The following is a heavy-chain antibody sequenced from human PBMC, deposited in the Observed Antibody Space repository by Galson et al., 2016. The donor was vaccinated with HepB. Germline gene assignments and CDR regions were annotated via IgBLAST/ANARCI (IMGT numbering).Heavy chain of an antibody. D-gene: IGHD6-19*01. V-gene: IGHV4-39*01. CDR1: GGSISSNNYY. Sequence: SETLSLTCTVSGGSISSNNYYWAWIRQPPGKGLEWIGSIYYSGNTHYNPSLNSRVTISVDTSKNQFSLRLTSVTASDTAIYYCARNNSGWYTFASWGQGTLVTVSS. CDR3: ARNNSGWYTFAS. J-gene: IGHJ5*01. CDR2: IYYSGNT.